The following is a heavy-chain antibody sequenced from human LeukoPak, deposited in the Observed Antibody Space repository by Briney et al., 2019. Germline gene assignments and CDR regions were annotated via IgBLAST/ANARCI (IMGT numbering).Heavy chain of an antibody. CDR1: GGTFSNLA. CDR3: ARAPPRLDGYILYY. D-gene: IGHD5-24*01. CDR2: IIPTTGLA. J-gene: IGHJ4*02. V-gene: IGHV1-69*04. Sequence: ASVKLSCKASGGTFSNLAISWVRQPPGQGLEWMGSIIPTTGLANYAQNCQGRVTITADKSTSTAYMELSSLGSEDTAVYYCARAPPRLDGYILYYWGQGTLVTVSS.